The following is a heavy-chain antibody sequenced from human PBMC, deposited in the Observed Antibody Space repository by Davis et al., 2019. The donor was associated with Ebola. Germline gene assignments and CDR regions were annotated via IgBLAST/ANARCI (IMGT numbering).Heavy chain of an antibody. V-gene: IGHV1-18*01. CDR2: ISGYNGNT. Sequence: ASVKVSCKASGYTFTSSGISWVRQAPGQGLEWMGWISGYNGNTQYAQKLQGRVTMTTETSTSTAYMELRILRSDDTAVYYCARWAVVTPSAWDYWGQGTLVTVSS. CDR3: ARWAVVTPSAWDY. CDR1: GYTFTSSG. J-gene: IGHJ4*02. D-gene: IGHD4-23*01.